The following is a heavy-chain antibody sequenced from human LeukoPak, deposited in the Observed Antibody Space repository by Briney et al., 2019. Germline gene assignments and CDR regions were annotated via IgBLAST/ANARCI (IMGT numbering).Heavy chain of an antibody. V-gene: IGHV4-59*01. D-gene: IGHD1-14*01. CDR1: GGSISSYY. CDR2: IYYSGST. CDR3: ARGRSNYYYGMDV. Sequence: SETLSLTCTVSGGSISSYYWSWIRQPPGKGLEWIGYIYYSGSTNYNPSLKSRVTISVDTSKNQFSLKLSFVTAADTAVYYCARGRSNYYYGMDVWGQGTTVTVSS. J-gene: IGHJ6*02.